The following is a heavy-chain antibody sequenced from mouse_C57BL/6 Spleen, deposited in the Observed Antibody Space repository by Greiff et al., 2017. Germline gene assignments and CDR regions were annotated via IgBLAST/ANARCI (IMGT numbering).Heavy chain of an antibody. CDR3: ARYSNYYAMDY. J-gene: IGHJ4*01. D-gene: IGHD2-5*01. Sequence: QVHVKQSGTELVKPGASVKLSCKASGYTFTSYWMHWVKQRPGQGLEWIGNINPSNGGTNYNEKFKSKATLTVDKSSSTAYMQLSSLTSEDSAVYYCARYSNYYAMDYWGQGTSVTVSS. CDR1: GYTFTSYW. V-gene: IGHV1-53*01. CDR2: INPSNGGT.